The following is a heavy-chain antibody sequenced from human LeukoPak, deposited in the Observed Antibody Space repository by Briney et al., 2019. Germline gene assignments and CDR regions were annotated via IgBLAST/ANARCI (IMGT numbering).Heavy chain of an antibody. CDR3: ASESHCSSTSCPPYYYYYMDV. V-gene: IGHV3-48*01. Sequence: PGGSLRLSCAASGFTFSSYSMNWVRQAPGKGLEWVSYISSSSSTIYYADSVKGRFTISRDNSKNTLYLQMNSLRAEDTAVYYCASESHCSSTSCPPYYYYYMDVWGKGTTVTVSS. D-gene: IGHD2-2*01. CDR2: ISSSSSTI. J-gene: IGHJ6*03. CDR1: GFTFSSYS.